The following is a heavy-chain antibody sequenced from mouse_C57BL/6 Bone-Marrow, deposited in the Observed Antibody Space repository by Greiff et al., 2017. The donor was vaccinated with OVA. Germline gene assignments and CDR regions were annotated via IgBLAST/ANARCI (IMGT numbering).Heavy chain of an antibody. D-gene: IGHD3-2*02. CDR2: IYPGDGDT. V-gene: IGHV1-82*01. J-gene: IGHJ3*01. CDR1: GYAFSSSW. CDR3: ARGRTAQATRLFAY. Sequence: QVQLQQSGPELVKPGASVKISCKASGYAFSSSWMNWVKQRPGKGLEWIGRIYPGDGDTNYTGKFKGKATLTADKSSSTAYMQLRSRTSKDDEVYICARGRTAQATRLFAYWGQGTLVTVSA.